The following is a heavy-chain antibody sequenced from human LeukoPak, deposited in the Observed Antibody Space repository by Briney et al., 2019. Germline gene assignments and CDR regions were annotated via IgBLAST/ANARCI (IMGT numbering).Heavy chain of an antibody. D-gene: IGHD3-16*01. V-gene: IGHV5-51*01. CDR1: VYSFTSYW. J-gene: IGHJ4*02. Sequence: GESLKISCKGSVYSFTSYWIRWVRQMPGKGLEWMGIMYPGDSDTRYSPSFQGQVTISADKSISTAYLQWSSLKASDTAMYYCFGGPRGYYFDYWGQGTLVTVSS. CDR2: MYPGDSDT. CDR3: FGGPRGYYFDY.